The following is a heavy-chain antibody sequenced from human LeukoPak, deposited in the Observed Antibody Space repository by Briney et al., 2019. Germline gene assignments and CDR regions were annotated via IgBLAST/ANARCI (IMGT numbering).Heavy chain of an antibody. CDR3: ARASAGPFPLDY. CDR2: IWYDGSYK. Sequence: PGGSLRLSCAASGFSFSSYGMHWVRQAPGKGLEWVVVIWYDGSYKYYADSVKGRFTISRDNSKNTLYLKMNSLRAEDTAVYYCARASAGPFPLDYWGQGTLVTVSS. V-gene: IGHV3-33*01. J-gene: IGHJ4*02. CDR1: GFSFSSYG. D-gene: IGHD6-13*01.